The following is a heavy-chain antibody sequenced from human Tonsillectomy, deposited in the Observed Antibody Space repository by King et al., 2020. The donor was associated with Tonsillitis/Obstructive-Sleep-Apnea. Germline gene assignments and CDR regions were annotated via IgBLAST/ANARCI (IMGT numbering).Heavy chain of an antibody. V-gene: IGHV3-30*18. CDR1: GFSFSSYG. Sequence: QLVQSGGGVVQPGRSLRLSCTASGFSFSSYGMHWVRQAPGKGLEWVAVLSYDGSNKFYVDSVKGRFTISRDNSKNTLYLHMNSLRAEDTAVYYCAKTQVPAAMGYYLDSWGQGFLVTVSS. CDR2: LSYDGSNK. J-gene: IGHJ4*02. CDR3: AKTQVPAAMGYYLDS. D-gene: IGHD2-2*01.